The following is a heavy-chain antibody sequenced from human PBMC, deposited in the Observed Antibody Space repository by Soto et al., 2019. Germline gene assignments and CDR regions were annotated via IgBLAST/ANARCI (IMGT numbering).Heavy chain of an antibody. CDR1: GFTFSSYS. D-gene: IGHD3-10*01. CDR3: ARYTMVRGVPFDAFDI. Sequence: PGGSLRLSCAASGFTFSSYSMNWVRQAPGKGLEWVSSISSSSSYIYYADSVKGRFTISRDNAKNSLYLQMNSLRAEDTAVYYCARYTMVRGVPFDAFDIWGQGTMVTVSS. V-gene: IGHV3-21*01. J-gene: IGHJ3*02. CDR2: ISSSSSYI.